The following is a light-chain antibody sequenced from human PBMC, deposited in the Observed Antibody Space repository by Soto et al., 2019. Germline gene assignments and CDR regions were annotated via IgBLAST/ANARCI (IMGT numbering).Light chain of an antibody. V-gene: IGLV1-47*01. CDR3: AAWDDSLSVP. J-gene: IGLJ1*01. CDR1: SSNIGSNY. CDR2: RNN. Sequence: QSVLTQPPSASGTPGQRVTISCSGSSSNIGSNYVYWYQQLPGTAPKLLIYRNNQRPSGVPDRFPGSKSGTSASLAISGLRSEDEADYYCAAWDDSLSVPFGTGTKVTVL.